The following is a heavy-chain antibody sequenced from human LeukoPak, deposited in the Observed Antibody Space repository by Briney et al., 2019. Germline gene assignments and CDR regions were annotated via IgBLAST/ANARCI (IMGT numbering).Heavy chain of an antibody. Sequence: GESLKISCKGSGYSFSNYWIGWVRQMPGKGLERVGIILPENSDTRYSPSFQGQVTMSADKSISTAYLQWSSLKAADTAMYYCARQYYDILTDPNYFDSWGQGTLVTVSS. CDR3: ARQYYDILTDPNYFDS. D-gene: IGHD3-9*01. V-gene: IGHV5-51*01. CDR2: ILPENSDT. CDR1: GYSFSNYW. J-gene: IGHJ4*02.